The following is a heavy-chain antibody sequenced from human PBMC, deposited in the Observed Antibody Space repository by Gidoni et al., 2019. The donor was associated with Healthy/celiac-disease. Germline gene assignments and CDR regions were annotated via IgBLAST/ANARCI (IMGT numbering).Heavy chain of an antibody. V-gene: IGHV1-58*02. D-gene: IGHD1-1*01. Sequence: QMQLVQSGPEVKKPGTSVKVSCKASGFTFTSSAMQWVRQARGQRLEWIGWIVVGSGNTNYAQKFQERVTITRDMSTSTAYMELSSLRSEDTAVYYCAADNRHVEPQTHFYYYYGMDVWGQGTTVTVSS. J-gene: IGHJ6*02. CDR3: AADNRHVEPQTHFYYYYGMDV. CDR1: GFTFTSSA. CDR2: IVVGSGNT.